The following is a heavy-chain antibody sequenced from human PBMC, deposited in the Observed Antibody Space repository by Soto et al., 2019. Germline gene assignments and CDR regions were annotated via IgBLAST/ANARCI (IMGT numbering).Heavy chain of an antibody. CDR1: GGSFSGYY. V-gene: IGHV4-34*01. J-gene: IGHJ3*02. CDR2: INHSGST. Sequence: SETLSLTCAVYGGSFSGYYWSWIRQPPGKGLEWIGEINHSGSTNYNPSLKSRVTISVDTSKNQFSLKLSSVTAADTAVYYCARGGVDTATMRAFDIWGQGTMVTVSS. D-gene: IGHD5-18*01. CDR3: ARGGVDTATMRAFDI.